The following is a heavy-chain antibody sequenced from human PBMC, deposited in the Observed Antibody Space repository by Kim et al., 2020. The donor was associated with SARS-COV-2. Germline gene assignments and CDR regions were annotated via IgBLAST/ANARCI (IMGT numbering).Heavy chain of an antibody. Sequence: GGSLRLSCAGSGFTFSGYSINWVRQAPGKGLEWVSYISSSSSTIYYADSVKGRFTISRDNAKNSLYLQMNSLRDEDTAVYYCARGGRTHSSSWYYYGMDVWGRGTTVTVSS. V-gene: IGHV3-48*02. J-gene: IGHJ6*02. D-gene: IGHD6-13*01. CDR1: GFTFSGYS. CDR3: ARGGRTHSSSWYYYGMDV. CDR2: ISSSSSTI.